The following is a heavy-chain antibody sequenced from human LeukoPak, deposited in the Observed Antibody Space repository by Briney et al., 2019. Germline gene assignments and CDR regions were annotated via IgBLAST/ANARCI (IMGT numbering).Heavy chain of an antibody. J-gene: IGHJ5*02. D-gene: IGHD3-22*01. Sequence: SETLSLTCTVSGRSIRSYYWSWIRQPAGKGLEWIGRMYITGNTNYNPSLKSRVTMSLDTSKNHFSLKLSSVTAADTAVYYCARRMYYYDSSGYGGYWLDPWGQGTLVTVSS. V-gene: IGHV4-4*07. CDR3: ARRMYYYDSSGYGGYWLDP. CDR2: MYITGNT. CDR1: GRSIRSYY.